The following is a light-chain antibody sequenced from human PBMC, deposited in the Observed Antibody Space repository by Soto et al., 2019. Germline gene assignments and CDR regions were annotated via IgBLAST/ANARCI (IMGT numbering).Light chain of an antibody. V-gene: IGKV1-5*01. CDR2: DAY. J-gene: IGKJ4*01. Sequence: DIQMTQSPSSVSASVGDRLTITCRASQNINTWLAWYHQKTGMAPKLLISDAYTLESGVPSRFSGSGSGTDFTLTISRLETEDFAVYYCQQFSSYPLTFGGGTKVDIK. CDR1: QNINTW. CDR3: QQFSSYPLT.